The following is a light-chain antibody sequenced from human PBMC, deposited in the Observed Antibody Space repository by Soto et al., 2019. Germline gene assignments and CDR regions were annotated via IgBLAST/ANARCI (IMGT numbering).Light chain of an antibody. J-gene: IGLJ1*01. CDR2: GNT. V-gene: IGLV1-40*01. CDR1: SSNIGAGCE. Sequence: QSVLTQPPXVSGAPGQRVTISCTGCSSNIGAGCEVHWYQHLPGKAPKLLIYGNTNRPSGVPDRFSGSKSGTSASLAITGLQAEDEADYYCQSYDSSLSASYVFGGGTKVTVL. CDR3: QSYDSSLSASYV.